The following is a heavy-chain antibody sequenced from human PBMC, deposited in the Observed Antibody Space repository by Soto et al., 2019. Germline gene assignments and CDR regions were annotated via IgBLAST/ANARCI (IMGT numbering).Heavy chain of an antibody. CDR2: FYDVGVP. D-gene: IGHD6-13*01. J-gene: IGHJ4*02. CDR1: GGSISSSY. V-gene: IGHV4-59*08. CDR3: ARQLIY. Sequence: TSETLSLTCTVSGGSISSSYWSWIRQPPGKGVGWFGFFYDVGVPYYNSSLKVLVTISVDTSKNQFSLLLFFVPAAETAVYYWARQLIYWGQGTPVTVSS.